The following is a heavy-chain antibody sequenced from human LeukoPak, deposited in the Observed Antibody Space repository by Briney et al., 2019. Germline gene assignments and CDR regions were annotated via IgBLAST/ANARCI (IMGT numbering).Heavy chain of an antibody. CDR2: IHYSGST. V-gene: IGHV4-59*08. CDR3: ARQPIVGATVVDY. Sequence: PSETLSLTCTVSGGSIGSYYWNWIRQAPGKGLEWIGYIHYSGSTNHNSSLKSRVTISVDTSKNQFSLKLSSVTAADTAVYYCARQPIVGATVVDYWGQGTLVTVSS. CDR1: GGSIGSYY. D-gene: IGHD1-26*01. J-gene: IGHJ4*02.